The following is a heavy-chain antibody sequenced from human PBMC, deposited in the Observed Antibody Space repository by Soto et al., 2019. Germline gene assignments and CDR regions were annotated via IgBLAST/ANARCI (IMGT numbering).Heavy chain of an antibody. V-gene: IGHV3-33*06. CDR1: GFTFSSYG. D-gene: IGHD1-1*01. CDR3: AKDLEMAHNWSY. CDR2: IWYDGSNK. J-gene: IGHJ4*02. Sequence: PGGSLRLSCAASGFTFSSYGMHWVRQAPGKGLEWVAVIWYDGSNKYYADSVKGRFTISRDNSKNTLYLQMNSLRAEDTAVYYYAKDLEMAHNWSYWGQGTLVTVSS.